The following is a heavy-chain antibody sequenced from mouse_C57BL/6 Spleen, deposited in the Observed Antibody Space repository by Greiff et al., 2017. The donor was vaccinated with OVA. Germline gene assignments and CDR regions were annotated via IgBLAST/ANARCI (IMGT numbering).Heavy chain of an antibody. V-gene: IGHV1-18*01. J-gene: IGHJ1*03. D-gene: IGHD2-12*01. CDR1: GYTFTDYN. Sequence: EVQLQESGPELVKPGASVKIPCKASGYTFTDYNMDWVKQSHGKSLEWIGDINPNNGGTIYNQKFKGKATLTVDKSSSTAYMELRSLTSEDTAVYYCARGYDGYWYFDVWGTGTTVTVSS. CDR3: ARGYDGYWYFDV. CDR2: INPNNGGT.